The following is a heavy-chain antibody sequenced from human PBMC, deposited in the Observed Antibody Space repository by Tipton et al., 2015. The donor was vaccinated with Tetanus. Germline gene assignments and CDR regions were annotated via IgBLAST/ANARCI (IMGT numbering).Heavy chain of an antibody. CDR1: GFTFSTYD. V-gene: IGHV3-23*01. CDR2: ISDSGDST. J-gene: IGHJ6*02. D-gene: IGHD2-2*01. Sequence: SLRLSCAASGFTFSTYDMSWVRQAPGKGLEWVSLISDSGDSTFYADSVKGRFTISRDNSRNTLYLQMNSLRAEDTAVYYCVRVLKGAKCSRSSCYGYGMDVWGQGTTVTVSS. CDR3: VRVLKGAKCSRSSCYGYGMDV.